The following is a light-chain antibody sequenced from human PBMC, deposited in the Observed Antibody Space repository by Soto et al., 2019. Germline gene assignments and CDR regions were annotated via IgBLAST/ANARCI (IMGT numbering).Light chain of an antibody. CDR1: QDVTTN. CDR2: GAS. Sequence: EIRMTQFPATVSASPGEGVTLSCRAAQDVTTNFAWYQQKPGQAPRLLIYGASTRATDIPARFSGSGSGTEFTLTISSLQSEDFAVYSCQQYNDWPRTFGQGTKVDI. CDR3: QQYNDWPRT. V-gene: IGKV3-15*01. J-gene: IGKJ1*01.